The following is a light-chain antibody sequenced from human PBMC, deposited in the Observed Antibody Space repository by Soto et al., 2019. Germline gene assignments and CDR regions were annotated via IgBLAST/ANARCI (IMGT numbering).Light chain of an antibody. Sequence: QSVLTQPASVSGSLGQSITISCTGTSGDVGTYDYVSWYQQHPGKAPKLMIFDVSSRPSGISTRFSGSKSGNTASLTFSGLEAEDGSDYYCNAYLTTTEAFGGG. CDR2: DVS. CDR3: NAYLTTTEA. J-gene: IGLJ2*01. CDR1: SGDVGTYDY. V-gene: IGLV2-14*03.